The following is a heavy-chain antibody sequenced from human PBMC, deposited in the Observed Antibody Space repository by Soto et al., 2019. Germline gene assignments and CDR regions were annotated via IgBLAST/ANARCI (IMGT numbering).Heavy chain of an antibody. D-gene: IGHD6-19*01. CDR3: ARLDRPTVAGTCNN. CDR1: GYDFTKYW. CDR2: IDPGDSYS. Sequence: ESLKMSSQGSGYDFTKYWITWVRQVPGKGLEWMARIDPGDSYSDYSPSFRGHVTMSIDKSTSTAHLQWTSLRTSDTAIYYCARLDRPTVAGTCNNWGQGTQVTVSS. J-gene: IGHJ4*02. V-gene: IGHV5-10-1*01.